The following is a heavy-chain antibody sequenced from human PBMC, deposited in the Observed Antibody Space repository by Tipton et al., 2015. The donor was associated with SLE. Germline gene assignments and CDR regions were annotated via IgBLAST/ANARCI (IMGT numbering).Heavy chain of an antibody. D-gene: IGHD6-6*01. V-gene: IGHV4-59*12. CDR2: IFYTGSV. J-gene: IGHJ6*02. CDR3: ARDVGEWSSSSGSYGMDV. CDR1: GGSISNSY. Sequence: TLSLTCTVSGGSISNSYWTWIRQPPGKGLEWIGSIFYTGSVHDNPSLTSRVTMSLDTSKNQFSLKLRSVTAADTAVYYCARDVGEWSSSSGSYGMDVWGQGTTVTVYS.